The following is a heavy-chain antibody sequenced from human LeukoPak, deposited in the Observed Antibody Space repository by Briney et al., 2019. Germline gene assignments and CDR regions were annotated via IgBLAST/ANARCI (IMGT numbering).Heavy chain of an antibody. J-gene: IGHJ4*02. V-gene: IGHV3-23*01. Sequence: GGSLRLSCAASGFTFSSYAMSWARQAPGKGLEWVSAISGSGGSTYYADSVKGRFTISRDNSKNTLYLQMNSLRAEDTAVYYCAKDRPDYYDSSGHDYWGQGTLVTVSS. CDR3: AKDRPDYYDSSGHDY. CDR2: ISGSGGST. CDR1: GFTFSSYA. D-gene: IGHD3-22*01.